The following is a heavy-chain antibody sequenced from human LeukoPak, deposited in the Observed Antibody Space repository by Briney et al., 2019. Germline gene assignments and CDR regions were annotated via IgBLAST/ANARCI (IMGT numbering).Heavy chain of an antibody. CDR2: IYYSGST. V-gene: IGHV4-59*01. J-gene: IGHJ4*02. CDR1: GGSISSYY. CDR3: ARGFSARGYSGYDSLGVDY. D-gene: IGHD5-12*01. Sequence: SETLSLTCTVSGGSISSYYWSWIRQPPGKGLEWIGYIYYSGSTNYNPSLKSRVTISVDTSKNQFSLKLSSVTAADTAVYYCARGFSARGYSGYDSLGVDYWGQGTLVTVSS.